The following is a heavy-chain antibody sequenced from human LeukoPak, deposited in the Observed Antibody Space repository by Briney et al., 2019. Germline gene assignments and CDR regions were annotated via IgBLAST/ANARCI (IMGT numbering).Heavy chain of an antibody. Sequence: SETLSLTCAVYGGSFSGYYWSWIRQPPGKGLEWIGEINHSGSTNYNPSLKSRVTISVDTSKNQFSLRLSSVTVADTAVYYCARECRIQLWNYLDYWGQGTLVTVSS. CDR1: GGSFSGYY. CDR3: ARECRIQLWNYLDY. J-gene: IGHJ4*02. CDR2: INHSGST. D-gene: IGHD5-18*01. V-gene: IGHV4-34*01.